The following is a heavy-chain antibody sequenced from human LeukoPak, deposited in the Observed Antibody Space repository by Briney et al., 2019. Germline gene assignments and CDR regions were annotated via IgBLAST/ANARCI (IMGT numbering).Heavy chain of an antibody. V-gene: IGHV3-7*01. CDR1: GFTFSSYW. D-gene: IGHD3-10*01. CDR3: ARVSSKATVRGLITKKYYYYYYMDV. CDR2: IKQDGSEK. J-gene: IGHJ6*03. Sequence: GGSLRLSCAASGFTFSSYWMSWVRQAPGKGLEWVANIKQDGSEKYYVDSVKGRFTISRDNAKNSLYLQMNSLRAEGTAVYYCARVSSKATVRGLITKKYYYYYYMDVWGKGTTVTISS.